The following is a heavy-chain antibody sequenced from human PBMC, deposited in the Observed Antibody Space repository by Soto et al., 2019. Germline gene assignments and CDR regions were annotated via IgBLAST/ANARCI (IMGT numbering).Heavy chain of an antibody. J-gene: IGHJ3*02. CDR1: GYTFTSYA. D-gene: IGHD2-8*02. CDR3: ARDTPRTGDDAFDI. V-gene: IGHV1-3*01. Sequence: ASVKVSCKASGYTFTSYAMHWVRQAPGQRLEWMGWINAGNGNTKYSQKFQGRVTITRDTSASTAYMELSSLRSEDTAVYYCARDTPRTGDDAFDIWGQGTMVTVSS. CDR2: INAGNGNT.